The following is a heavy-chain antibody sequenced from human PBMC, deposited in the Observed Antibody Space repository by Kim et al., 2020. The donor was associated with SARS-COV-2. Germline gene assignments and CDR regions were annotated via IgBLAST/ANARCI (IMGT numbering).Heavy chain of an antibody. CDR2: ISAYNGNT. J-gene: IGHJ4*02. Sequence: ASVKVSCKASGYTFTSYGISWVRQAPGQGLEWMGWISAYNGNTNYAQKLQGRVTMTTDTSTSTAYMELRSLRSDDTAVYYCARAGYCSGGSCYPETPLDYWGQGTLVTVSS. CDR1: GYTFTSYG. CDR3: ARAGYCSGGSCYPETPLDY. V-gene: IGHV1-18*01. D-gene: IGHD2-15*01.